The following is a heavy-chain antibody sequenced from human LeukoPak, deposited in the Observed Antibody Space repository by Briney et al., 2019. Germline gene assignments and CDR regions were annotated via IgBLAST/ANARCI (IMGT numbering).Heavy chain of an antibody. J-gene: IGHJ4*02. D-gene: IGHD1-26*01. CDR3: ARRRSGTYVDY. CDR1: GYSFTDYW. V-gene: IGHV5-51*01. CDR2: IYPGDSDT. Sequence: GESLKISCKGSGYSFTDYWIAWVRQMPRKGLEWMGIIYPGDSDTRYSPSFQGQVTISADKSITTAYLRWSSLKASDSAMYYCARRRSGTYVDYWGQGTLVTVSS.